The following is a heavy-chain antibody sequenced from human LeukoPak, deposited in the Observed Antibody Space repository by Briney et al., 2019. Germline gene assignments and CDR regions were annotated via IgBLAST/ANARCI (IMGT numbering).Heavy chain of an antibody. CDR2: IHHSGST. CDR1: GASVSSNNW. J-gene: IGHJ4*02. V-gene: IGHV4-4*02. Sequence: SETLSLTCAVSGASVSSNNWWSWVRQPPGKGLEWIGEIHHSGSTNYNPSLKSRVIISVDKSKNRVSLKLSSVTAADTALYYCARYYYNSGCFDYWGQGTLVTVSS. CDR3: ARYYYNSGCFDY. D-gene: IGHD3-10*01.